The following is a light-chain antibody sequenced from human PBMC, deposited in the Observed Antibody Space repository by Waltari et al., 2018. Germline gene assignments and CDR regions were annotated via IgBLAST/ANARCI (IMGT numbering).Light chain of an antibody. CDR1: QIVTNN. Sequence: ILLTLLVAPMPVSQGARVTLSCRASQIVTNNFAWFQQRPGQAPRLLIYNASTRATDIPARFSGNGSGTEFTLTINSLQSEDLAIYYCQVRTSWLWTFGQGTKV. CDR2: NAS. J-gene: IGKJ1*01. V-gene: IGKV3-15*01. CDR3: QVRTSWLWT.